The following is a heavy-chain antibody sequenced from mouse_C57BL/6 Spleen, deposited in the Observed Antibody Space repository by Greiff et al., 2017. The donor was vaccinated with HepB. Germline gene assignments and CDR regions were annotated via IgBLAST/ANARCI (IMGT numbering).Heavy chain of an antibody. J-gene: IGHJ3*01. D-gene: IGHD3-2*02. CDR2: ISSGGSYT. CDR1: GFTFSSYG. Sequence: EVHLVESGGDLVKPGGSLKLSCAASGFTFSSYGMSWVRQTPDKRLEWVATISSGGSYTYYPDSVKGRFTISRDNAKNTLYLQMSSLKYEDTAMYYCARGGAQATAYWGQGTLVTVSA. V-gene: IGHV5-6*01. CDR3: ARGGAQATAY.